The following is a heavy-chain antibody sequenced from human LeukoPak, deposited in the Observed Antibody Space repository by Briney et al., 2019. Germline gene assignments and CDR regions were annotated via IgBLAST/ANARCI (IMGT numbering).Heavy chain of an antibody. CDR3: ASGYYDFWSGYSGNFDY. V-gene: IGHV4-39*07. D-gene: IGHD3-3*01. CDR1: GGSISSSSYY. J-gene: IGHJ4*02. CDR2: IYYSGST. Sequence: SETLSLTCTVSGGSISSSSYYWGWIRQPPGKGLEWIGSIYYSGSTYYNQSLKSRVTISVDTSKNQFSLKLSSVTAADTAVYYCASGYYDFWSGYSGNFDYWGQGTLVTVSS.